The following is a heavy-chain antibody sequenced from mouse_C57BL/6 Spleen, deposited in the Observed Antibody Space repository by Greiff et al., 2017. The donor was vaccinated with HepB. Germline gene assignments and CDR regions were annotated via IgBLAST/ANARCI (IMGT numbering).Heavy chain of an antibody. CDR1: GFTFSSYA. D-gene: IGHD4-1*01. CDR3: ARDGTGTDWYFDV. CDR2: ISDGGSYT. J-gene: IGHJ1*03. V-gene: IGHV5-4*01. Sequence: EVKVEESGGGLVKPGGSLKLSCAASGFTFSSYAMSWVRQTPEKRLEWVATISDGGSYTYYPDNVKGRFTISRDNAKNNLYLQMSHLKSEDTAMYYCARDGTGTDWYFDVWGTGTTVTVSS.